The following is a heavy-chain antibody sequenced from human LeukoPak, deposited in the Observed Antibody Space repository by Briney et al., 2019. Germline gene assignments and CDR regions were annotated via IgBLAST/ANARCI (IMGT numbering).Heavy chain of an antibody. V-gene: IGHV3-48*01. CDR2: ISSSSSTI. CDR3: ARARRSGYDYVPNLRDYMAV. CDR1: GFTFSSYS. J-gene: IGHJ6*03. Sequence: PGGSLRLSCAASGFTFSSYSMNCVRQAPGKGLEWVSYISSSSSTIYNPHSLRGGFTISRDNANNSLYLKMSSLRAEATAVYYCARARRSGYDYVPNLRDYMAVWGKGTTVTVSS. D-gene: IGHD5-12*01.